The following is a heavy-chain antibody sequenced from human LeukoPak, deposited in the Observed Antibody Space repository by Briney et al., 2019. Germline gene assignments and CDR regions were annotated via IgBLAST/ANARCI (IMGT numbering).Heavy chain of an antibody. CDR2: ISWDGGST. D-gene: IGHD5-18*01. J-gene: IGHJ6*02. CDR3: AKDMDTAMAYYYYYGMDV. V-gene: IGHV3-43*01. Sequence: PGGSLRLSCAASGFTFDDYTMHWVRQAPGKGLECVSLISWDGGSTYYADSVKGRFTISRDNSKNSLYLQMNSLRTEDTALYYCAKDMDTAMAYYYYYGMDVWGQGTTVTVSS. CDR1: GFTFDDYT.